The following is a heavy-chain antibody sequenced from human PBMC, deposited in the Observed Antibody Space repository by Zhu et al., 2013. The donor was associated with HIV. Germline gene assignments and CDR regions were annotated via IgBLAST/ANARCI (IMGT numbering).Heavy chain of an antibody. J-gene: IGHJ6*03. D-gene: IGHD6-19*01. CDR3: ARVSGSDYYYYMDV. CDR2: INPNSGGA. CDR1: GYTFTGYY. Sequence: VQLVQSGAEVKKPGASVKVSCKASGYTFTGYYMHWVRQAPGQALEWMGWINPNSGGANYAQKFQGRVTMTRDTSISTAYMELSRLRSDDTAVYYCARVSGSDYYYYMDVWGKGTTVTVSS. V-gene: IGHV1-2*02.